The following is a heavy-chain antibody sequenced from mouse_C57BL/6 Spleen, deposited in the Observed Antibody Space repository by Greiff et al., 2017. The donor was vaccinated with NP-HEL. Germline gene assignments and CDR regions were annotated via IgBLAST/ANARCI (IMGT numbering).Heavy chain of an antibody. CDR2: IYPGSGST. J-gene: IGHJ2*01. CDR1: GYTFTSYW. D-gene: IGHD1-1*01. CDR3: ARKEDYYGSSSHFDY. Sequence: QVQLQHPGAELVKPGASVKMSCKASGYTFTSYWITWVKQRPGQGLEWIGDIYPGSGSTNYNEKFKSKATLTVDTSSSTAYMQLSSLTSEDSAVYYCARKEDYYGSSSHFDYWGQGTTLTVSS. V-gene: IGHV1-55*01.